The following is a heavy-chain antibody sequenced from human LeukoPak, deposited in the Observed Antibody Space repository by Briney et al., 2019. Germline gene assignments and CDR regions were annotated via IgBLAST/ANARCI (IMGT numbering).Heavy chain of an antibody. CDR1: GFTFSSYE. V-gene: IGHV3-48*03. CDR2: ISSSGSTI. J-gene: IGHJ4*02. Sequence: GGSLRLSCAASGFTFSSYEMNWVRQAPGKGLEWVSYISSSGSTIYYADSVKGRFTISRDNAKNSLYLQMNSLRAEDTAVYYCARSRGAGPGAYFDYWGQGTLITVSS. D-gene: IGHD6-19*01. CDR3: ARSRGAGPGAYFDY.